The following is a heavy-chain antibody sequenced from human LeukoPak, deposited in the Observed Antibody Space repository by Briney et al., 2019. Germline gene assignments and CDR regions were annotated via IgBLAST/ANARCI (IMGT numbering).Heavy chain of an antibody. D-gene: IGHD1-26*01. J-gene: IGHJ4*02. Sequence: GGSLRLSCAASGFTVTSNYMSLVRQAPGKGLEWVSVIYNDGRTYYADSVKGRFTISRDNSKNTLYLQMNSLRAEDTAVYYCAKNRGGSYYSGSDYWGQGTLVTVSS. CDR2: IYNDGRT. CDR1: GFTVTSNY. CDR3: AKNRGGSYYSGSDY. V-gene: IGHV3-66*01.